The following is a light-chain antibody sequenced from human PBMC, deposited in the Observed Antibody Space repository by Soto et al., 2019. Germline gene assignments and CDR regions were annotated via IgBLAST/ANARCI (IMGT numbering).Light chain of an antibody. CDR3: QQYGSSPWT. CDR1: QSVTSNY. J-gene: IGKJ1*01. V-gene: IGKV3-20*01. CDR2: GAS. Sequence: EIVFTQSPSTLSLSPGDRATLSCRASQSVTSNYLSWYQQKPGQAPRLLIYGASSRATGIPDRFSGSGSGTDFTLTISRLEPEDFAVYYCQQYGSSPWTFGQGTKVDIK.